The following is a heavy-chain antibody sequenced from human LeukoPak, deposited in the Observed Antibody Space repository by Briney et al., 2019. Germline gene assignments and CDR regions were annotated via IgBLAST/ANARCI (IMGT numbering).Heavy chain of an antibody. D-gene: IGHD1-26*01. J-gene: IGHJ4*02. Sequence: GGSLRLSCASSGFTFSSYAMHWVRQAPGKGLERVAAISFDGSDTYYADPVKVRFTDYRDKYQNMLYVQMNSLRPEDTAVYYCARASSGSVLFYFDFWGRGTLVTVSS. CDR1: GFTFSSYA. CDR2: ISFDGSDT. CDR3: ARASSGSVLFYFDF. V-gene: IGHV3-30*01.